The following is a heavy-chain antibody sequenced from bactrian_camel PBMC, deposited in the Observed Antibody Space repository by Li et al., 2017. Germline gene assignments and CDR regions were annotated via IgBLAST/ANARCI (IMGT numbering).Heavy chain of an antibody. CDR2: VDSDGNT. Sequence: QVQLVESGGDSVQAGGSLRLSCVISKITVNRYCSGRFRQSPGKEREEVATVDSDGNTHYADSVKGRFTISRDNAKNTVYLQMNSLKPEDTAVYYCAATGRDHRTYGGSLLRDYEYCCWGQGTQVTFS. J-gene: IGHJ4*01. CDR3: AATGRDHRTYGGSLLRDYEYCC. V-gene: IGHV3S53*01. CDR1: KITVNRYC. D-gene: IGHD6*01.